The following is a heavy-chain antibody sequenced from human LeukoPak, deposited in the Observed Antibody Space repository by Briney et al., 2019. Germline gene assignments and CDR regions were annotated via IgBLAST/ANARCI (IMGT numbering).Heavy chain of an antibody. Sequence: ASVKVSCKASGYTFTSYDIYWVRQATGQGLEWMGWMNPNSGNTGYAQKFQGRVTMTRNTSISTAYMEPSSLRSEDTAVYYCARRRYSSSWYSFIWFDPWGQGTLVTVSS. CDR2: MNPNSGNT. CDR1: GYTFTSYD. CDR3: ARRRYSSSWYSFIWFDP. V-gene: IGHV1-8*01. J-gene: IGHJ5*02. D-gene: IGHD6-13*01.